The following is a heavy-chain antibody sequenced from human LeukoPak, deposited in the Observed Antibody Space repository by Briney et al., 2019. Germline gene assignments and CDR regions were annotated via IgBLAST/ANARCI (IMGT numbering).Heavy chain of an antibody. Sequence: SETLSLTCTVSGGSISSSSYYWGWIRQPPGKGLEWIGSIYYSGSTYYNPSLKSRVTISVDTSKNQFSLKLSSVTAADTAVYYCARDKDIATAGVLHWGQGTLVTVSS. CDR1: GGSISSSSYY. V-gene: IGHV4-39*07. CDR3: ARDKDIATAGVLH. D-gene: IGHD6-13*01. CDR2: IYYSGST. J-gene: IGHJ4*02.